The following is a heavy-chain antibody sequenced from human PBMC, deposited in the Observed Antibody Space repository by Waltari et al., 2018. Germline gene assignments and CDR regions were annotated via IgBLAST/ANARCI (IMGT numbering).Heavy chain of an antibody. CDR3: AKASYGDYAFDY. CDR1: GFTFSSYA. J-gene: IGHJ4*02. Sequence: EVQLLESGGGLVQPGGSLRLSCAASGFTFSSYAMSWVRQAPGKGLEWVSAISGSGGSTYYADSGKGRFTISRDNSKNTLYLQMNSLRAEDTAVYYCAKASYGDYAFDYWGQGTLVTVSS. CDR2: ISGSGGST. D-gene: IGHD4-17*01. V-gene: IGHV3-23*01.